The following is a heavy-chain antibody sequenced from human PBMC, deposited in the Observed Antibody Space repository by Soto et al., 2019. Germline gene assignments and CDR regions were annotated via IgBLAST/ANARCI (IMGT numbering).Heavy chain of an antibody. V-gene: IGHV3-15*01. CDR3: TTDRGSRDFWSGRLLNYYGMDL. CDR1: GFTSSNAW. D-gene: IGHD3-3*01. CDR2: IKSETDGGTT. Sequence: GGSLRLSCAASGFTSSNAWMSWFRQAPGKGLEWVGRIKSETDGGTTEYAAPVKGRFTISRDDSKNTLYLQMNSLKNEDTAVYYCTTDRGSRDFWSGRLLNYYGMDLWGQGTTVTVSS. J-gene: IGHJ6*02.